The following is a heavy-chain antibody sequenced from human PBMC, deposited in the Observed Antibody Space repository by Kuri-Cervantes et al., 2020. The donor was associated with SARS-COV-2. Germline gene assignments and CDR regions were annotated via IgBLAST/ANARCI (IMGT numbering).Heavy chain of an antibody. J-gene: IGHJ6*02. D-gene: IGHD3-22*01. V-gene: IGHV4-38-2*02. CDR2: IYHSGST. CDR1: GYSISSGYY. Sequence: SETLSLTCTVSGYSISSGYYWGWIRQPPGKGLEWIGSIYHSGSTYYNPSLKSRVTISVDTSKNQFSLKLSSVTAADTAVYYCARDQGNYYDSSGYYEVFEYYGMDVWGQGTTVTVSS. CDR3: ARDQGNYYDSSGYYEVFEYYGMDV.